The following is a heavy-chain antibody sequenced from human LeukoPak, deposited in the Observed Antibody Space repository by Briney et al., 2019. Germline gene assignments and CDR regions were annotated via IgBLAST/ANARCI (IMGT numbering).Heavy chain of an antibody. D-gene: IGHD3-3*01. CDR2: IYYSGST. V-gene: IGHV4-30-4*01. J-gene: IGHJ4*02. CDR1: GGSISSGDYC. CDR3: ARFTTILRFLEWLRYFDY. Sequence: SQTLSLTCTVSGGSISSGDYCWSWIRQPPGKGLEWIGSIYYSGSTNYNPSLKSRVTISVDTSKNQFSLKLSSVTAADTAVYYCARFTTILRFLEWLRYFDYWGQGTLVTVSS.